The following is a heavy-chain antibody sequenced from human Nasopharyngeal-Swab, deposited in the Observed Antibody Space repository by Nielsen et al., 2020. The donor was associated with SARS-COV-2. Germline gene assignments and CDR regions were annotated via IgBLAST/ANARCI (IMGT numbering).Heavy chain of an antibody. D-gene: IGHD5-24*01. CDR1: GYSFVNHW. J-gene: IGHJ5*02. V-gene: IGHV5-51*01. CDR3: ARRAARDGYNYEVDP. Sequence: GESLKISCMASGYSFVNHWIGWVRQKPGKGLEWMGMVYPGNSEVAYGPSFQGHITISADKSINTAYLQWSRLRASDTAVYFCARRAARDGYNYEVDPWGQGTLVTVSS. CDR2: VYPGNSEV.